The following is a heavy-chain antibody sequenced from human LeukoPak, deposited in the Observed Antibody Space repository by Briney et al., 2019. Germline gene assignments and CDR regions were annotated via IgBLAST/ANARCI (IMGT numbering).Heavy chain of an antibody. Sequence: ASVKVSCKASGYTFTGYYMHWVRQAPGQGLEWMGWINPNSGGTNYAQKFQGRVTMTRDTSISTAYMELSRLRSDDTAVYYCARGGSWIQLKAKGYYYMDAWGKGTTVTVSS. CDR1: GYTFTGYY. CDR3: ARGGSWIQLKAKGYYYMDA. V-gene: IGHV1-2*02. CDR2: INPNSGGT. J-gene: IGHJ6*03. D-gene: IGHD5-18*01.